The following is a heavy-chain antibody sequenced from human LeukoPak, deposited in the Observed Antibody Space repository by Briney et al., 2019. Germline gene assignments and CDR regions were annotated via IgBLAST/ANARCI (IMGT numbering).Heavy chain of an antibody. Sequence: SETLSPTCAVSGGSISSGSYSWSWIRQPPGKGLEWIGYIHPRGSTYYNPSLKSRVILSLDKSANEFSLNLSSVTAADTAVYYCARVVVGARVVDYWGQGTLVTVSS. J-gene: IGHJ4*02. CDR2: IHPRGST. CDR1: GGSISSGSYS. CDR3: ARVVVGARVVDY. V-gene: IGHV4-30-2*01. D-gene: IGHD1-26*01.